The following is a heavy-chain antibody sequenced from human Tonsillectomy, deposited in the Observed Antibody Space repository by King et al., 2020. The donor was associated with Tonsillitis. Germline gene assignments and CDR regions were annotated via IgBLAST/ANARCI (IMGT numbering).Heavy chain of an antibody. CDR3: ARDSHYDILTGYPYGMDV. V-gene: IGHV3-48*02. CDR2: ISRSSSTI. Sequence: VQLVQSGGGLVQPGGSLRLSCAASGLSFSSYRMNWVRQAPGKGLEWVSYISRSSSTIYYAYSVKGRFTISSDNAKNSLYLQMNSLRDEDTAVYYFARDSHYDILTGYPYGMDVWGQGTTVTVSS. D-gene: IGHD3-9*01. J-gene: IGHJ6*02. CDR1: GLSFSSYR.